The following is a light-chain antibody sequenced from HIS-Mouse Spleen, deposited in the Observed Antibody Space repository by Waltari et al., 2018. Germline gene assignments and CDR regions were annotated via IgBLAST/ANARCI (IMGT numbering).Light chain of an antibody. CDR2: EGR. J-gene: IGLJ3*02. V-gene: IGLV2-23*01. CDR1: TSRVWDYNP. CDR3: CSYADSSTWV. Sequence: QSALTPPASVSGSPGQAITISRRGSTSRVWDYNPVPWYQQHPGKAPKLMIYEGRKRPSGVSNRFSGSKAGNTASLTISGLQAEDEADYYCCSYADSSTWVFGGGTKLTVL.